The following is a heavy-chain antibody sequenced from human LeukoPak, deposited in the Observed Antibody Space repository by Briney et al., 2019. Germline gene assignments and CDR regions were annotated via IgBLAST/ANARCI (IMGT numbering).Heavy chain of an antibody. V-gene: IGHV4-59*01. CDR2: IYYRGST. J-gene: IGHJ4*02. CDR3: ARSGSSGYYLYFDY. D-gene: IGHD3-22*01. CDR1: GGSISSYY. Sequence: SETLSLTCTVSGGSISSYYWSWLRQPPGKGLEGIGYIYYRGSTNYNLSLKSRVTISVDTSKNHFSLKLSSVTAADTAVYYCARSGSSGYYLYFDYWGQGTLVTVSS.